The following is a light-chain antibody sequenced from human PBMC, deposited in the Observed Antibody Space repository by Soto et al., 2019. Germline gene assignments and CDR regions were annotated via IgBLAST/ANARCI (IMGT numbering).Light chain of an antibody. Sequence: VLTQPPSVSAAPGQKVTISCSGSSSNIGGNSVSWYQQLPGTAPKLLIYDDNKRPSGIPDRFSGSKSGTSATLGITGFQTGDEADYYCGSWDSSVSAYVFGTGSKVTV. V-gene: IGLV1-51*01. CDR2: DDN. J-gene: IGLJ1*01. CDR1: SSNIGGNS. CDR3: GSWDSSVSAYV.